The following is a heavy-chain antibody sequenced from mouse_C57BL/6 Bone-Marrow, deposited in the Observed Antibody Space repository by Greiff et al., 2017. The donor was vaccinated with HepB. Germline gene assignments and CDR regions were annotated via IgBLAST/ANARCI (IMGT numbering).Heavy chain of an antibody. CDR3: ARPIYDGYSYYFDY. CDR2: ISNLAYSI. CDR1: GFTFSDYG. V-gene: IGHV5-15*01. D-gene: IGHD2-3*01. J-gene: IGHJ2*01. Sequence: EVMLVESGGGLVQPGGSLKLSCAASGFTFSDYGMAWVRQAPRKGPEWVAFISNLAYSIYYADTVTGRFTISRENAKNTLYLEMSSLRSEDTAMYYCARPIYDGYSYYFDYWGQGTTLTVSS.